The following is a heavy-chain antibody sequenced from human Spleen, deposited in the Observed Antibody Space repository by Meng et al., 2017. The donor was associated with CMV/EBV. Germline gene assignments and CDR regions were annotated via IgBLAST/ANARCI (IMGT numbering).Heavy chain of an antibody. CDR2: INHTGST. CDR3: VRDADGLNF. Sequence: LSRTCAVYGGPFSGYYWSWIRQPPGKGLEWIGEINHTGSTKYNSSLKSRVSITIDMYKKEISLKLRSVTVADTAVYYCVRDADGLNFGGQGTLVTVSS. V-gene: IGHV4-34*01. D-gene: IGHD5-24*01. CDR1: GGPFSGYY. J-gene: IGHJ4*02.